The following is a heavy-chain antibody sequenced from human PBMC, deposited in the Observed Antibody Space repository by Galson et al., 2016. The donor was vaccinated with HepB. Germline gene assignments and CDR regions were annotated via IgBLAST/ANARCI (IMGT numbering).Heavy chain of an antibody. CDR2: VSGDSDTI. J-gene: IGHJ5*02. CDR1: GFTFTDHA. V-gene: IGHV3-48*02. CDR3: ARGLYSNSFDL. Sequence: SLRLSCAASGFTFTDHAMSWVRLVPGKGLEWVSYVSGDSDTIYYADSVKGRFTISRDNAKSSLNLQMNALRDEDTAVYYCARGLYSNSFDLWGQGTPVTVS. D-gene: IGHD4-11*01.